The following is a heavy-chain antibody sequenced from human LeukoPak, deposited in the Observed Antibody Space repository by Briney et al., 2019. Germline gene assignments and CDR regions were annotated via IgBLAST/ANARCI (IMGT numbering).Heavy chain of an antibody. V-gene: IGHV4-4*07. J-gene: IGHJ6*03. Sequence: TSETLSLTCTVSGDSMGNYYWNWLRQPAGKGLEWIGRIRSDGTTYANPSLESAVTMSVDASNNHNSLRLSSATAADTAVYYCARSTGFYTTYYMDVWGKGTTVTVSS. CDR3: ARSTGFYTTYYMDV. D-gene: IGHD3-22*01. CDR1: GDSMGNYY. CDR2: IRSDGTT.